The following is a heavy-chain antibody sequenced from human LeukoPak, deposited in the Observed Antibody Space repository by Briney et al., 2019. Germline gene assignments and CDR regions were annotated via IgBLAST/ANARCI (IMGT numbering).Heavy chain of an antibody. CDR2: INPNSGVT. CDR1: GYSFSDYY. J-gene: IGHJ3*02. CDR3: ARGKNGVVPAAIRVDAFDI. D-gene: IGHD2-2*02. V-gene: IGHV1-2*06. Sequence: ASVKVSCKASGYSFSDYYMHWVRQAPGQGLEWMGRINPNSGVTNYAQKFQGRVTMTRDTSISTIYMELSRLRSDDTAVYYCARGKNGVVPAAIRVDAFDIWGQGTMVTVSS.